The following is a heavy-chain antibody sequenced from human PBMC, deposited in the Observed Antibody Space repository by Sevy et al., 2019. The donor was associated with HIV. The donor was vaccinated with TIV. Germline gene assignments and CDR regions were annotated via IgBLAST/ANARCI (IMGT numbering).Heavy chain of an antibody. D-gene: IGHD2-8*01. V-gene: IGHV3-23*01. Sequence: GGSLRLSCAASGFTFRTFAMSWVRQPPGKGLQWVSSISYTGTSTYYADSVEGRFTISRDNSKKTLYLQMNSLRAEYTALYYCAKYAGDFPHFDYWGQGALVTVSS. CDR1: GFTFRTFA. CDR2: ISYTGTST. CDR3: AKYAGDFPHFDY. J-gene: IGHJ4*02.